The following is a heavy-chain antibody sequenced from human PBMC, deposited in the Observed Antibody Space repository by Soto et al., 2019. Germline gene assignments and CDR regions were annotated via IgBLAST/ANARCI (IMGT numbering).Heavy chain of an antibody. CDR2: IIAIFGTA. V-gene: IGHV1-69*12. D-gene: IGHD2-8*01. Sequence: QVQLVQSGAEVKKPGSSVKVSCKASRGTFSSYAISWVRPAPGQGLEWMGGIIAIFGTANYAQKFQGRVTITADESTSTAYMELSCLRSEDTAVYYCATDGDCTNGVCPAYYFDYWGQGTLVTVSS. J-gene: IGHJ4*02. CDR3: ATDGDCTNGVCPAYYFDY. CDR1: RGTFSSYA.